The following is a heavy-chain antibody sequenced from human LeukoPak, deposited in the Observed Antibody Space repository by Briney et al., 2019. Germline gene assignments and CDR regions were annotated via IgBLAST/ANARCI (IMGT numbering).Heavy chain of an antibody. J-gene: IGHJ3*02. CDR1: GCSFSSYD. CDR2: IVPIFGTT. CDR3: ARDRGERGSSWSLPAHGFDI. V-gene: IGHV1-69*05. D-gene: IGHD6-13*01. Sequence: SVKVSCKASGCSFSSYDISWVRQPPGQGLEWMGRIVPIFGTTNYAQKFQGRVTITTDESTSTAYMELSSLRSEDTAVYYCARDRGERGSSWSLPAHGFDIWGQGTMVTVSS.